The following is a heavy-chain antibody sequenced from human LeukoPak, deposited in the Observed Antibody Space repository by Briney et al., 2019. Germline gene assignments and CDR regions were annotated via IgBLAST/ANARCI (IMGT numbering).Heavy chain of an antibody. CDR2: INPNSGGT. Sequence: ASVKVSCKASGYTFTGYYMHWVRQAPGQGLEWMGWINPNSGGTNYAQKFQGRVTMTRDTSISTAYMELSRLRSDDTAVYYCAREPLHSVVAFDLWGRGTLVTVSS. D-gene: IGHD2-15*01. V-gene: IGHV1-2*02. CDR3: AREPLHSVVAFDL. CDR1: GYTFTGYY. J-gene: IGHJ2*01.